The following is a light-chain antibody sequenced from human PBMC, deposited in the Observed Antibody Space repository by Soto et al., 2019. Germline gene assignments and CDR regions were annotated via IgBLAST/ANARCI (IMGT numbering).Light chain of an antibody. CDR2: QDY. CDR3: QAWDSSSVV. Sequence: SYELSQPPSVSVSPGQTATITCSGDGLGNKFVCWYQHKPGQSPVLVIYQDYKRPAGIPERFSGSTSGNTATLTISGTQAMDEDDYYCQAWDSSSVVFGGGTKLTVL. J-gene: IGLJ3*02. CDR1: GLGNKF. V-gene: IGLV3-1*01.